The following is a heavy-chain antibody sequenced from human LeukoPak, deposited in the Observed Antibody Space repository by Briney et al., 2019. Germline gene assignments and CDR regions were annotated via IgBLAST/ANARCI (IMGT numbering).Heavy chain of an antibody. J-gene: IGHJ6*03. CDR3: ARAPYFFASGKLAYYFYYMDV. CDR1: GGTFSSYA. Sequence: ASVKVSCKTPGGTFSSYAISWVRQAPGQGLEWMGGIIPILHVAEYAQKFQGRVTITADEATSTAYMELSSLRSEDTAVYYCARAPYFFASGKLAYYFYYMDVWGEGTTVTISS. CDR2: IIPILHVA. D-gene: IGHD3-10*01. V-gene: IGHV1-69*13.